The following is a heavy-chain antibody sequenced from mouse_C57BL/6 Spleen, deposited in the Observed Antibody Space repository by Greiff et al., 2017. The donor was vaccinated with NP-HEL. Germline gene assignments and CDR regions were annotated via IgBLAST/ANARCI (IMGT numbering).Heavy chain of an antibody. CDR2: IWSGGST. J-gene: IGHJ3*01. Sequence: VQLQQSGPGLVQPSQSLSITCTVSGFSLTSYGVHWVRQSPGKGLEWLGVIWSGGSTDYNAAFISRLSISKDNSKSQVFFKINSLQADDTAIYYCARYDYDGAWFAYWGQGTLVTVSA. CDR1: GFSLTSYG. CDR3: ARYDYDGAWFAY. D-gene: IGHD2-4*01. V-gene: IGHV2-2*01.